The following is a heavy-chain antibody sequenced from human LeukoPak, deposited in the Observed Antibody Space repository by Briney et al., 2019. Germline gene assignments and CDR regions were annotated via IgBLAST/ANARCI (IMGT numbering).Heavy chain of an antibody. D-gene: IGHD3-22*01. CDR3: ARGDYDSSGYYQCDY. Sequence: PSQTLSLTCTVSGCSISSGDYYWSWIRQPPGKVLEWIGYIYYSGSNYYNPSLKSRVTISVDTSKNQFSLKLSSVTAADTAVYYCARGDYDSSGYYQCDYWGQGTLVTVSS. V-gene: IGHV4-30-4*01. J-gene: IGHJ4*02. CDR2: IYYSGSN. CDR1: GCSISSGDYY.